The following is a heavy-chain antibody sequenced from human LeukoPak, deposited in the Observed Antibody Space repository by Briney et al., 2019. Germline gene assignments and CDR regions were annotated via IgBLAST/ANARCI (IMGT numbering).Heavy chain of an antibody. Sequence: GGSLRLSCEASGFTFNTYGMHWVRQAPGKGLEWVAYIRSDGSNKYYADSVKGRFTISRDNSKNTVYLQMNSLRVEDTAVYYCTKGAWELLTRFDYWGQGTLVTVSS. CDR3: TKGAWELLTRFDY. D-gene: IGHD1-26*01. J-gene: IGHJ4*02. V-gene: IGHV3-30*02. CDR1: GFTFNTYG. CDR2: IRSDGSNK.